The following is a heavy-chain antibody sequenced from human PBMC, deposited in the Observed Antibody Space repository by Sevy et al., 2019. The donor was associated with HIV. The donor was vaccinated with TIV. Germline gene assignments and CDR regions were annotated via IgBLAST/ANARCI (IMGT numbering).Heavy chain of an antibody. CDR3: SRDRGSSWPDYYYYGMDV. Sequence: ASVKVSCKASGYTFTSYGISWVRQAPGQGLEWMGWISAYNGNTNYAQKLQGRVTMTTDKSTSTAYMELRSLRSDDTAVYYCSRDRGSSWPDYYYYGMDVWGQGTTVTVSS. CDR1: GYTFTSYG. J-gene: IGHJ6*02. CDR2: ISAYNGNT. V-gene: IGHV1-18*01. D-gene: IGHD6-13*01.